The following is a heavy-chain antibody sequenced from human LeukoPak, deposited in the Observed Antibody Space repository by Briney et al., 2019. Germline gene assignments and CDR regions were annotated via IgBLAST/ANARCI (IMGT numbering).Heavy chain of an antibody. J-gene: IGHJ4*02. CDR1: GDSVSSNNAV. V-gene: IGHV6-1*01. CDR3: ARSVNSGCLDC. CDR2: TYYRSKWNY. D-gene: IGHD3-10*01. Sequence: SQTLSLACAISGDSVSSNNAVWNWIRQSPSRGLEWLGKTYYRSKWNYDYAVSMKSRITINPDTSKNHFSLQLSSVTPEDAAVYYCARSVNSGCLDCWGQGVLVTVSS.